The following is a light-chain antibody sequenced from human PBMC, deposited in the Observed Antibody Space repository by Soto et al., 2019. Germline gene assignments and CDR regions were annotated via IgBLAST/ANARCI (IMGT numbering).Light chain of an antibody. CDR2: DVS. CDR3: SSYTSSSTLV. J-gene: IGLJ1*01. Sequence: QSVLTQPASVSGSPGHSITISCTGTSSDVGGYNYVSWYQQHPGKAPKLMIYDVSNRPSGVSNRFSGSKSGHTASLTISGLQAEDEADYYCSSYTSSSTLVFGTGTKVTV. CDR1: SSDVGGYNY. V-gene: IGLV2-14*01.